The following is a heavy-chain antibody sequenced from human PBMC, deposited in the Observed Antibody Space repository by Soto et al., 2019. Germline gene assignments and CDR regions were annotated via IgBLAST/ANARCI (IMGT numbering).Heavy chain of an antibody. D-gene: IGHD3-22*01. CDR3: MLGSGWKDFAY. CDR2: IYYSGST. Sequence: GKGLEWNGNIYYSGSTYYNPSLKSRVTISVDTSKHQFSLKLSSVTAAVSAEYYYMLGSGWKDFAYWGKGTPVTV. J-gene: IGHJ4*02. V-gene: IGHV4-39*01.